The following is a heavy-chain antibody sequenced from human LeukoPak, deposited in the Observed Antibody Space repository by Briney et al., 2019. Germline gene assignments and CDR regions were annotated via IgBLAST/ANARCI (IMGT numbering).Heavy chain of an antibody. D-gene: IGHD3-16*01. CDR3: TPTYYNHVWAFDI. CDR1: GFTFGDYA. V-gene: IGHV3-49*04. Sequence: PGGSLRLSCTASGFTFGDYAMSWVRQAPGKGLEWVGFIRRKAYGGTTEYATSVKGRFTISRDDSKSIAYLQMNSLKTEDTAVYYCTPTYYNHVWAFDIWGQGTMVTVSS. CDR2: IRRKAYGGTT. J-gene: IGHJ3*02.